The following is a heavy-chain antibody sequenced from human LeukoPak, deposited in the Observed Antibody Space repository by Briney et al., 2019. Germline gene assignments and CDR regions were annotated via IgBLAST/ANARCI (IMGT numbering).Heavy chain of an antibody. D-gene: IGHD1-26*01. J-gene: IGHJ4*02. V-gene: IGHV3-74*01. Sequence: TXXXYWMXWVRHARGKGRVWVSRISRDGRSTDYADSVKGRFTISRDNAKNTLYLQMNSLRAEDTAVYYCARRRTSGDYDYWGQGTLVTVSS. CDR3: ARRRTSGDYDY. CDR1: TXXXYW. CDR2: ISRDGRST.